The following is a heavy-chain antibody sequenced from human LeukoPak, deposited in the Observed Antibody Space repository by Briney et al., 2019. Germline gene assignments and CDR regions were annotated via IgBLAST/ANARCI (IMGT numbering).Heavy chain of an antibody. D-gene: IGHD3-10*01. CDR2: IRYDGSNK. V-gene: IGHV3-30*02. CDR3: AKVLWFGELSLWFDP. CDR1: GLTFSSYG. J-gene: IGHJ5*02. Sequence: GGSLRLSCAASGLTFSSYGMHWVRQAPGKGLEWVAFIRYDGSNKYYADSVKGRFTISRDNSKNTLYLQMNSLRAEDTAVYYCAKVLWFGELSLWFDPWGQGTLVTVSS.